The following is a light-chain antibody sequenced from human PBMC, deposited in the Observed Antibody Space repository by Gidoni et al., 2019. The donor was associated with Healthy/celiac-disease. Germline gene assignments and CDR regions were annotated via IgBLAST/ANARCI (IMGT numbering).Light chain of an antibody. CDR1: KLGDKY. V-gene: IGLV3-1*01. J-gene: IGLJ1*01. CDR2: QDS. CDR3: QAWDSSTAFYV. Sequence: SYELTPPPSVSVSPGQTASITCSGDKLGDKYACWYQQKPGQSPVLVIYQDSKRPSGIPERFSGSNSGNTATLTISGTQAMDEADYYCQAWDSSTAFYVFGTGTNVTVL.